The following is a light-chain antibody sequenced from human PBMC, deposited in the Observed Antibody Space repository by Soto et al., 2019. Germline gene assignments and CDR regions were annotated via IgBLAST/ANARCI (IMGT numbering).Light chain of an antibody. J-gene: IGKJ1*01. CDR2: RTS. CDR3: QQYYSSPRT. CDR1: QSVNTSY. Sequence: EIVLTQSPGTLSLSPGARATLSCRASQSVNTSYFACYQQKPRQAPSLLIDRTSNSATGIPDRFSGSGSGTDFTLTISRLEPEDCGVDYCQQYYSSPRTFGQGTKVEIK. V-gene: IGKV3-20*01.